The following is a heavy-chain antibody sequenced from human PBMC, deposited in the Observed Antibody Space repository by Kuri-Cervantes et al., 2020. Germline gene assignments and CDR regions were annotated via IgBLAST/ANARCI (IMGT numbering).Heavy chain of an antibody. D-gene: IGHD3-22*01. J-gene: IGHJ5*02. V-gene: IGHV4-59*01. CDR1: GGSISSNY. Sequence: SETLSLTCTVSGGSISSNYWSWIRQPPGKGLEWIGYIYYTGSTNYNPSLKSRVTISVDTSKNQFSLKLSSVTAADTAVYYCARRIVEYYDSSASGYNWFDPWGQGTLVTVSS. CDR2: IYYTGST. CDR3: ARRIVEYYDSSASGYNWFDP.